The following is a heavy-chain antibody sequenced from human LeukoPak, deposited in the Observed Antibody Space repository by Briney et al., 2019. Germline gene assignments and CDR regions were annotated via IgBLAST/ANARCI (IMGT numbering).Heavy chain of an antibody. CDR2: IIPIFGTA. CDR1: GGTFSSYA. D-gene: IGHD3-10*01. V-gene: IGHV1-69*13. J-gene: IGHJ5*02. Sequence: SVKVSCKASGGTFSSYAISWVRQAPGQGLEWMGRIIPIFGTASYAQKFQGRVTITADESTSTAYMELSSLRSEDTAVYYCAREGFSTYGSGINWFDPWGQGTLVTVSS. CDR3: AREGFSTYGSGINWFDP.